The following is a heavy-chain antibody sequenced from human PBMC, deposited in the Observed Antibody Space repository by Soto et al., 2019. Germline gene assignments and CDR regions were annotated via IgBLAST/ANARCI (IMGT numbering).Heavy chain of an antibody. CDR3: ARMMGNYYDSGSYLEAFDI. Sequence: GESLKISCKGSGYSFTSYWIGWVRQMPGKGLEWMGIIHPGETDTTYSPSFQGQVTISADKSISTAYLQWISLKASDTAVDYCARMMGNYYDSGSYLEAFDIWGQGTMVTVSS. D-gene: IGHD3-10*01. CDR2: IHPGETDT. J-gene: IGHJ3*02. CDR1: GYSFTSYW. V-gene: IGHV5-51*01.